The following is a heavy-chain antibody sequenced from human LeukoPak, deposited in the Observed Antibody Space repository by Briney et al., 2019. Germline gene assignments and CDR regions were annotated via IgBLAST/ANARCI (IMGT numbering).Heavy chain of an antibody. CDR1: GYTFTSYY. J-gene: IGHJ3*02. D-gene: IGHD6-13*01. CDR2: INPSGGST. V-gene: IGHV1-46*01. Sequence: ASVKVSCKASGYTFTSYYMHWVRQAPGQGLEWMGIINPSGGSTSYAQKFQGRVTITADESTSTAYMELSSLRSEDTAVYYCARRIAAAGANAFDIWGQGTMVTVSS. CDR3: ARRIAAAGANAFDI.